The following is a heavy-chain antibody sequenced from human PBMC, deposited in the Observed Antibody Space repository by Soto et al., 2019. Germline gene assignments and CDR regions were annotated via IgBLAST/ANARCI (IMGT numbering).Heavy chain of an antibody. Sequence: QVQLVQSGAEVKKPGSSVKVSCKASGGTFSSYAISWVRQAPGQGLEWMGGIIPIFGTANYAQKFQGRDTITADESTSTAYMELSSLRSEDTAVYYCARTAAAGFYSYSGMDVWGQGTTVTVSS. D-gene: IGHD6-13*01. V-gene: IGHV1-69*01. J-gene: IGHJ6*02. CDR3: ARTAAAGFYSYSGMDV. CDR1: GGTFSSYA. CDR2: IIPIFGTA.